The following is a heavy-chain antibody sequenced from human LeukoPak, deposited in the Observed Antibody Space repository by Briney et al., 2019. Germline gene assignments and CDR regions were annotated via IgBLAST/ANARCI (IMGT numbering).Heavy chain of an antibody. D-gene: IGHD5-12*01. CDR1: GFTFSNAW. Sequence: PGGSLRLSCAASGFTFSNAWMTWVRQAPGKGLEWVGRIKGETEGGTTDYAAPVKGRFTISRDDSRNMLYLHMNSLKTEDTAVYYCAQASGYDRYWGQGTLVTVSS. J-gene: IGHJ4*02. CDR2: IKGETEGGTT. CDR3: AQASGYDRY. V-gene: IGHV3-15*01.